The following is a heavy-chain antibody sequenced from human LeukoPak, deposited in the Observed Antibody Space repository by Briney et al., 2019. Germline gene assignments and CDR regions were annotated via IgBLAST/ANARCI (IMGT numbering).Heavy chain of an antibody. CDR2: IGTAGDT. Sequence: PGGSLRLSCAASGFTFSSYDMHWVRQATGKGLEWVSAIGTAGDTYYPGSVKGRFTISRENAKNSLYLQMNSLRAGDTAVYCCARSSPSSVYDYWGQGTLVTVSS. J-gene: IGHJ4*02. CDR3: ARSSPSSVYDY. CDR1: GFTFSSYD. V-gene: IGHV3-13*01. D-gene: IGHD3-22*01.